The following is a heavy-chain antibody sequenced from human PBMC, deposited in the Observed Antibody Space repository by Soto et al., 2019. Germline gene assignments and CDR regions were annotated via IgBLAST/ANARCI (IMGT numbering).Heavy chain of an antibody. V-gene: IGHV3-73*02. CDR1: GFTFSGSA. CDR2: IRSKANSYAT. CDR3: TRHGRAFDI. Sequence: EVQLVESGGGLVQPGGSLKLSCAASGFTFSGSAMHWVRQASGKGLEWVGRIRSKANSYATAYAASVKGRFTISRDDSKNTAYLQMNSLKTEDTAVYYCTRHGRAFDIWGLGTMVTVSS. J-gene: IGHJ3*02.